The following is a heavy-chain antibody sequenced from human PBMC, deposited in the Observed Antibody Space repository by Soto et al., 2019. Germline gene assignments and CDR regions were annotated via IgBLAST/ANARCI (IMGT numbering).Heavy chain of an antibody. CDR2: ISATGGST. D-gene: IGHD6-19*01. CDR3: AKASSAWYDSKSYYFDD. Sequence: EVQLLDSGGGLVQPGGSLRLSCAASGFSFSDYAMNWVRQAPGKGLEWVSEISATGGSTFYADFVKGRFTISRDNSKNTLYLHLISLRDEDTARYYCAKASSAWYDSKSYYFDDWGPGTLVTVSS. V-gene: IGHV3-23*01. J-gene: IGHJ4*02. CDR1: GFSFSDYA.